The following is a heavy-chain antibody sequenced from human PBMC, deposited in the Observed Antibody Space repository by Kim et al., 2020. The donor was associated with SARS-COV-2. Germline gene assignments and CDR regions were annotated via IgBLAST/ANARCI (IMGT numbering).Heavy chain of an antibody. Sequence: FQGRVTITADKSTSTAYMELSSLRSENTAVYYCARDPITMVRGAEYYFDYWGQGTLVTVSS. J-gene: IGHJ4*02. V-gene: IGHV1-69*04. CDR3: ARDPITMVRGAEYYFDY. D-gene: IGHD3-10*01.